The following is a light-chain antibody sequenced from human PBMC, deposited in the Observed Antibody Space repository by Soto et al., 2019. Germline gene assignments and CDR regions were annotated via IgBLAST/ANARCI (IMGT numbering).Light chain of an antibody. V-gene: IGLV2-8*01. Sequence: SALTQPPSASWSPGQSVSISCTGTGSDVGTYNFVSWYQQHPGKAPKLLIYEVTKRPSGVPDRFSGSKSGNTASLTVSGLQAEDEAEYFCSSYTGDRHFYVFGTGTKVTVL. J-gene: IGLJ1*01. CDR2: EVT. CDR3: SSYTGDRHFYV. CDR1: GSDVGTYNF.